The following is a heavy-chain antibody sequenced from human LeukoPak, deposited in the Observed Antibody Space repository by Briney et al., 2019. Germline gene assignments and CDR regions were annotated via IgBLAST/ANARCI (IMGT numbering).Heavy chain of an antibody. V-gene: IGHV3-23*01. CDR1: GFTFSNYW. Sequence: PGGSLRLSCAASGFTFSNYWMSWVRQAPGKGLEWVSAISGSGGSTYYADSVKGRFTISRDNSKNTLYLQMNSLRAEDTAVYYCAKDLREWELLGGSDAFDIWGQGTMVTVSS. CDR3: AKDLREWELLGGSDAFDI. J-gene: IGHJ3*02. CDR2: ISGSGGST. D-gene: IGHD1-26*01.